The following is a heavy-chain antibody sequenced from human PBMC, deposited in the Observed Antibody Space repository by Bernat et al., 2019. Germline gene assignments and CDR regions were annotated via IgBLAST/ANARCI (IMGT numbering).Heavy chain of an antibody. Sequence: QVQLVESGGGVVQPGRSLRLSCAASGFTFSSYGMHWVRPAPGKGLEWVAVIWYDGSNKYYADSVKGRFTISRDNSKNTLYLQMNSLRAEDTAVYYCAREMRVGDVFHDAFDIWGQGTMVTVSS. J-gene: IGHJ3*02. CDR3: AREMRVGDVFHDAFDI. V-gene: IGHV3-33*01. CDR2: IWYDGSNK. CDR1: GFTFSSYG. D-gene: IGHD2-21*02.